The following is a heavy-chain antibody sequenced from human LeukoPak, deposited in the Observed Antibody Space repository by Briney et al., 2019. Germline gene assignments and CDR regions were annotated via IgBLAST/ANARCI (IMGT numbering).Heavy chain of an antibody. D-gene: IGHD6-19*01. J-gene: IGHJ5*02. Sequence: SETLSLTCTVSGGSISSSSYYWGWIRQPPGKGLEWIGSIYYSGSTYYNPSLKSRVTISVDTSKNQFSLKLSSVTAADTAVYYCARGEAVAPQGFDPWGQGTLVTVSS. CDR3: ARGEAVAPQGFDP. CDR1: GGSISSSSYY. V-gene: IGHV4-39*01. CDR2: IYYSGST.